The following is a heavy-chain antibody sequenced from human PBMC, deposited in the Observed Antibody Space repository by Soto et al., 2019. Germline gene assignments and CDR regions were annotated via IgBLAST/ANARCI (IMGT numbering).Heavy chain of an antibody. CDR2: ISESGAST. CDR1: GFTFSSYA. Sequence: GGSLRLSCAASGFTFSSYAMSWVRQGPGKGLEWVSAISESGASTYYADSVKGRFTISRDNSKNTLYLQMNSLRVEDTAVYYCAKPSTRYCGGDCSWDYWGQGILVTVSS. CDR3: AKPSTRYCGGDCSWDY. D-gene: IGHD2-21*02. V-gene: IGHV3-23*01. J-gene: IGHJ4*02.